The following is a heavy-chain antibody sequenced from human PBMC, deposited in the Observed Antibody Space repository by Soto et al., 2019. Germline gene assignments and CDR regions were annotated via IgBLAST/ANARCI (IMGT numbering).Heavy chain of an antibody. CDR2: INPNSGGT. CDR3: AREAPDYSNYGPRYHFDP. V-gene: IGHV1-2*04. D-gene: IGHD4-4*01. J-gene: IGHJ5*02. Sequence: GASVKVSCKASGYTFTGYYMHWVRQAPGQGLEWMGWINPNSGGTNYAQKFQGWVTMTRDTSISAAYMELSRLRSDDTAVYYCAREAPDYSNYGPRYHFDPWGQGTLVTVSS. CDR1: GYTFTGYY.